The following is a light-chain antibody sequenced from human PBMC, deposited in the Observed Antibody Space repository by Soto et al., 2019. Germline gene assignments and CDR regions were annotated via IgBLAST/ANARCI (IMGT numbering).Light chain of an antibody. CDR1: QSVLYSSNNKNY. Sequence: DIVMTQSPDSLAVSLGERATINCQTSQSVLYSSNNKNYLAWYQQKPGQPPKLLIYWASTRESGVPDRFSGSGSGTDFTLTISSLQAEDVAVYYCHQYYSQGTFGQGTKVEIK. CDR2: WAS. CDR3: HQYYSQGT. V-gene: IGKV4-1*01. J-gene: IGKJ1*01.